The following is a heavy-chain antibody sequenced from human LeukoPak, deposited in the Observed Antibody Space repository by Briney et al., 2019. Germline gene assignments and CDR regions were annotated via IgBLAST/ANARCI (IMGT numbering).Heavy chain of an antibody. D-gene: IGHD1-26*01. CDR3: AKDFSGSYYFDYYYMDV. Sequence: PGGSLRLSCAASGFTFSSYGMYWVRQAPGKGLEWVSFIRYDGSNKYYADSVKGRFTISRDNSKNTLYLQMNSLRAEDTAMYYCAKDFSGSYYFDYYYMDVWGKGTTVTISS. CDR1: GFTFSSYG. J-gene: IGHJ6*03. CDR2: IRYDGSNK. V-gene: IGHV3-30*02.